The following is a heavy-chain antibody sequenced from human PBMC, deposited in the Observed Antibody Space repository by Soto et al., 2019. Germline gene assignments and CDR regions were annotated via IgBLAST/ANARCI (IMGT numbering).Heavy chain of an antibody. CDR1: GYTFTGYY. Sequence: SVKVSCKASGYTFTGYYMHWVRRAPGQGLEWMGWINPNSGGTNYAQKFQGRVTMTRDTSISTAYMELSRLRSDDTAVYYCARSLFGYYYGSGPTYGMDAWGQGTTVTVSS. CDR3: ARSLFGYYYGSGPTYGMDA. D-gene: IGHD3-10*01. CDR2: INPNSGGT. V-gene: IGHV1-2*02. J-gene: IGHJ6*02.